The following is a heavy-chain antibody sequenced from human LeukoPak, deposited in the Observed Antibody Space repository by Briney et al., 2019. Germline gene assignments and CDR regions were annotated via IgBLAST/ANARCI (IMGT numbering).Heavy chain of an antibody. CDR2: IYYSGST. Sequence: TETLSLTCTVSGGSISSYYWSWIRQPPGKELEWIGYIYYSGSTNYNPSLKSRVTISVDTSKNQFSLKLSSVTAADTAVYYCARAPHTVVPAVTSFDYWGQGTLVTVSS. D-gene: IGHD2-2*01. V-gene: IGHV4-59*01. J-gene: IGHJ4*02. CDR3: ARAPHTVVPAVTSFDY. CDR1: GGSISSYY.